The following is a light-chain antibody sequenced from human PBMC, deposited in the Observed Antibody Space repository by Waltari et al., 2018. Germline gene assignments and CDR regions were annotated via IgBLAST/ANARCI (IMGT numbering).Light chain of an antibody. J-gene: IGKJ1*01. V-gene: IGKV1-39*01. CDR1: QNINKY. Sequence: DIQMSQSPSSLSASVGDRVTITCRASQNINKYLHWYQHRPGQAPRLLIYGASTLQSGVPSRFSGSGSGTHFTLTIGSLQTEDFGTYYCQQSFTALWTFGRGTKVEVK. CDR3: QQSFTALWT. CDR2: GAS.